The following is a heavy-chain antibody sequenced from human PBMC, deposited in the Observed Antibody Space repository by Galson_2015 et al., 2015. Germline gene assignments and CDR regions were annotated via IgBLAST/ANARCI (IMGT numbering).Heavy chain of an antibody. J-gene: IGHJ3*02. Sequence: SVKVSCKASDYTFTSYGIHWVRQAPGQGLEWMGWINGFNGNTNYAQKFKGRLTMTTDTSTDTAYMDLRSLRSDDTAVYYCAREPSFWSGAFDIWGQGTMVTVSS. CDR3: AREPSFWSGAFDI. V-gene: IGHV1-18*01. CDR1: DYTFTSYG. D-gene: IGHD3-3*01. CDR2: INGFNGNT.